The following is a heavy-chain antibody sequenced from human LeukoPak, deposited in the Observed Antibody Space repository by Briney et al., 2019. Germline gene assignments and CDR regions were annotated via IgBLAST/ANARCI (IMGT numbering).Heavy chain of an antibody. V-gene: IGHV3-30*04. CDR1: GFTFSSYA. J-gene: IGHJ4*02. CDR2: ISYDGSNK. Sequence: PGRSLRLSCAASGFTFSSYAMHWVRQAPGKGLEWVAVISYDGSNKYYADSVKGRFTISRDNSKNTLYLQMNSLRAEDTAVYYCARVGRRYYYDSSGSPDRGFFDYWGQGTLVTVSS. D-gene: IGHD3-22*01. CDR3: ARVGRRYYYDSSGSPDRGFFDY.